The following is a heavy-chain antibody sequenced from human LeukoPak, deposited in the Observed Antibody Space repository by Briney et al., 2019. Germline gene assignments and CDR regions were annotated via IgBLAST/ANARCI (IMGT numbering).Heavy chain of an antibody. CDR3: ARAEDDSGTYSVGYFDF. J-gene: IGHJ4*02. D-gene: IGHD3-10*01. Sequence: PGGSLRLSCAASGFTVSSNYMSWVRQAPGKGLEWVSVIYSGGSTYYTDSVKGRFTISRDISKTTLYLQMNSLRAEDTAIYYCARAEDDSGTYSVGYFDFWGQGTLVTVSS. CDR2: IYSGGST. CDR1: GFTVSSNY. V-gene: IGHV3-53*01.